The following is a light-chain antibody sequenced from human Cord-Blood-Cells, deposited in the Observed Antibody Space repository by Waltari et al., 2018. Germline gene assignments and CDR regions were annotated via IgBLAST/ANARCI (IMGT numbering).Light chain of an antibody. V-gene: IGLV1-40*01. CDR2: GNS. Sequence: QSVLTQPPSVSGAPGPRVTIPCTGSSSNLGAGSDFHWYQQLPGTAPKLLIYGNSNRPSGVPDRFSGSKSGTSASLAITGLQAEDEADYYCQSYDSSLSGSVFGGGTKLTVL. CDR1: SSNLGAGSD. J-gene: IGLJ2*01. CDR3: QSYDSSLSGSV.